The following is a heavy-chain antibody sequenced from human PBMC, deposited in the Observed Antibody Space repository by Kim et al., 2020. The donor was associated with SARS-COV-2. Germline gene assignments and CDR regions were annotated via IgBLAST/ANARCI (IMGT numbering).Heavy chain of an antibody. D-gene: IGHD3-22*01. CDR3: AKGPPGWLPSYWYFDL. CDR1: GFTFSSYA. CDR2: ISGSGGST. V-gene: IGHV3-23*01. Sequence: GGSLRLSCAASGFTFSSYAMSWVRQAPGKGLEWVSAISGSGGSTYYADSVKGRFTISRDNSKNTLYLQMNSLRAEDTAVYYCAKGPPGWLPSYWYFDLWGRGTLVTVSS. J-gene: IGHJ2*01.